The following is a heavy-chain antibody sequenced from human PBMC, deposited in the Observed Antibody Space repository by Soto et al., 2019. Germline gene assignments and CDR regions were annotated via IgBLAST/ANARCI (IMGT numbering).Heavy chain of an antibody. CDR3: ARDFRSGYDTFDY. J-gene: IGHJ4*02. CDR2: ISGHNDET. Sequence: GASVKVSCKASGYTFITYGISWVRQAPGQGLEWMGWISGHNDETNYAQKLQDRVTMTTDTSTSTAYMELRSLRSDDTAVYYCARDFRSGYDTFDYWGQGTLVTVSS. CDR1: GYTFITYG. D-gene: IGHD3-3*01. V-gene: IGHV1-18*01.